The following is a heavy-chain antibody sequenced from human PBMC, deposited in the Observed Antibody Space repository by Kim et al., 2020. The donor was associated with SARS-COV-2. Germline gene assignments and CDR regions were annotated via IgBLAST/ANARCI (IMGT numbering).Heavy chain of an antibody. CDR1: GYTFTSYG. J-gene: IGHJ6*02. D-gene: IGHD2-2*01. CDR2: ISAYNGNT. V-gene: IGHV1-18*01. CDR3: ARDEEGYCSSTSCYSYYYYYGMDV. Sequence: ASVKVSCKASGYTFTSYGISWVRQAPGQGLEWMGWISAYNGNTNYAQKLQGRVTMTTDTSTSTAYMELRSLRSDDTAVYYCARDEEGYCSSTSCYSYYYYYGMDVWGQGTTVTVSS.